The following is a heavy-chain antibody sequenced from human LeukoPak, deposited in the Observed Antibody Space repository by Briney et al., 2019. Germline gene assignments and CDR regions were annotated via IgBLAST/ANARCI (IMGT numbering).Heavy chain of an antibody. Sequence: SETLSLTCTVSGYSISSGYYWGWIRQPPGKGLEWIGSIYHSGSTYYNPSLKSRVTISVDTSKNQFSLKLSSVTAADTAVYYCARDGGLLDYWGQGTLVTVSS. J-gene: IGHJ4*02. CDR3: ARDGGLLDY. D-gene: IGHD1-26*01. V-gene: IGHV4-38-2*02. CDR1: GYSISSGYY. CDR2: IYHSGST.